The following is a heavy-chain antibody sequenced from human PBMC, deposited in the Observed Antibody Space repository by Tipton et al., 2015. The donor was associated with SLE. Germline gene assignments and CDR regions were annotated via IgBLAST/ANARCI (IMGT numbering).Heavy chain of an antibody. CDR1: GFNFDDYG. V-gene: IGHV3-9*01. J-gene: IGHJ4*02. D-gene: IGHD2-15*01. CDR3: TRGIDPGSSRISDY. Sequence: SLRLSCVGSGFNFDDYGMHWVRQVPGKGLEWVSGITWNTGKIVYADSVKGRFTISRDNAKNSLYLEMNSLRAEDTALYYCTRGIDPGSSRISDYWGQGTMVSVSS. CDR2: ITWNTGKI.